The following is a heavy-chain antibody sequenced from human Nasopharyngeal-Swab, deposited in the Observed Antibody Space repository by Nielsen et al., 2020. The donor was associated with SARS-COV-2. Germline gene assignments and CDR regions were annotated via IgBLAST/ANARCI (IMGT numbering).Heavy chain of an antibody. J-gene: IGHJ3*02. D-gene: IGHD3-10*01. CDR3: ALGLELLWPTKDAFDI. Sequence: ASVKVSCKASGYSFTTYGISWLRQAPGQGLEWMGWINPNSGGTNYAQKFQGRVTMTRDTSISTAYMELSRLRSDDTAVYYCALGLELLWPTKDAFDIWGQGTMVSISS. CDR1: GYSFTTYG. CDR2: INPNSGGT. V-gene: IGHV1-2*02.